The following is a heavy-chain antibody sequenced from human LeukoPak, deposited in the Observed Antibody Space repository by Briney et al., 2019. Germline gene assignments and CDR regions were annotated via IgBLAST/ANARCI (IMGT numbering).Heavy chain of an antibody. Sequence: GGSLRLSCAASGFTFSSYGMSWVRQAPGKGLEWVSAISGSGGSTYYADSVKGRFTISRDNSKNTLYLQMNSLRAEDTAVYYCAKDQVTGTTFGGRDWFDPWGQGTLVTVSS. CDR3: AKDQVTGTTFGGRDWFDP. CDR1: GFTFSSYG. V-gene: IGHV3-23*01. J-gene: IGHJ5*02. CDR2: ISGSGGST. D-gene: IGHD1-20*01.